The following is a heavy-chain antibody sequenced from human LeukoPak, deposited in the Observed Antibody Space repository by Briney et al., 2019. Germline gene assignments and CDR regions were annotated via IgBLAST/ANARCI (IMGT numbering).Heavy chain of an antibody. Sequence: PGGSLRLSCAAPGFTFSSYGMHWVRQAPGKGLEWVAVIWYDGSNKYYADSVKGRFTISRDNSKNTLYLQMNSLRAEDTAVYYCARDGGYCSGGSCYPSNWFDPWGQGTLVTVSS. J-gene: IGHJ5*02. CDR2: IWYDGSNK. CDR1: GFTFSSYG. CDR3: ARDGGYCSGGSCYPSNWFDP. D-gene: IGHD2-15*01. V-gene: IGHV3-33*01.